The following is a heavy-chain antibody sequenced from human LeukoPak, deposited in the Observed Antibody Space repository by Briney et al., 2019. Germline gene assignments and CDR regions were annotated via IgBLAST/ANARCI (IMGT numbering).Heavy chain of an antibody. D-gene: IGHD6-19*01. V-gene: IGHV1-24*01. CDR3: ATSQLDGGWPDY. CDR2: FDPEDGET. CDR1: GYTLTELS. Sequence: GASVKVSCKVSGYTLTELSMHWVRQAPGKGLEWMGGFDPEDGETIYAQKFQGRVTMTEDTSTDTAYMELSSLRSEDTAVYYCATSQLDGGWPDYWGQGTLVTVSS. J-gene: IGHJ4*02.